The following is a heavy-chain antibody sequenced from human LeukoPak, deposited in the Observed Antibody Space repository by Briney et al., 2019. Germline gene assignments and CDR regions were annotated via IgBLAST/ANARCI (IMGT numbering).Heavy chain of an antibody. D-gene: IGHD2-2*01. CDR2: IYYSGST. Sequence: PSETLSLTCTVSGGSISTYYWTWIRQPPGKELEWIGYIYYSGSTYYNPSLKSRVTISVDTSKNQFSLKLSSVTAADTAVYYCARDRSSYFDYWGQGTLVTVS. J-gene: IGHJ4*02. CDR1: GGSISTYY. V-gene: IGHV4-59*12. CDR3: ARDRSSYFDY.